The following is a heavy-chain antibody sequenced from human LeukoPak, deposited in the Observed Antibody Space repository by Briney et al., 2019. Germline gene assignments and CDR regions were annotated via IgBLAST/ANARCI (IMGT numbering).Heavy chain of an antibody. CDR1: GYSFTTYW. CDR3: ARSLVRGVIPGY. CDR2: IYPGDSDT. J-gene: IGHJ4*02. Sequence: GASLQISCKGSGYSFTTYWIGWLLQLPAKGLQWMGIIYPGDSDTRYNPSFQGQVTISADKSISTAYLQWSSLKASDTAMYYCARSLVRGVIPGYWGQGTLVTVSS. V-gene: IGHV5-51*01. D-gene: IGHD3-10*01.